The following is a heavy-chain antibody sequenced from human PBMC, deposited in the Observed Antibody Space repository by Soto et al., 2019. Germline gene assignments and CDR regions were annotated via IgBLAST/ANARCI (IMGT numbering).Heavy chain of an antibody. V-gene: IGHV4-39*01. CDR2: IYYSGVP. Sequence: SETLSLTCTVSGGSVSSGAPYWGWIRQPPGKRLEWIGTIYYSGVPYYNPSLQSRVTISVDTSKNPLSLNLTSVPAADTAVYFCARWESRPGAFDTWGLGTMVTVSS. CDR1: GGSVSSGAPY. J-gene: IGHJ3*02. D-gene: IGHD1-26*01. CDR3: ARWESRPGAFDT.